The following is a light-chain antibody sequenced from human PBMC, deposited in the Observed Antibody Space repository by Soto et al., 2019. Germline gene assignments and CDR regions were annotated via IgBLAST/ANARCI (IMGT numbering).Light chain of an antibody. Sequence: EIVLTQSPGTLSLSPGERATLSCRASQSVTSTYLAWYLQKPGQASRLLIYGASTRATDVPDRFRGSGFGTEFTLTITSLHSEDFGVYYCQQYNNWLTFGQGTRLEIK. V-gene: IGKV3-15*01. CDR3: QQYNNWLT. CDR1: QSVTSTY. J-gene: IGKJ5*01. CDR2: GAS.